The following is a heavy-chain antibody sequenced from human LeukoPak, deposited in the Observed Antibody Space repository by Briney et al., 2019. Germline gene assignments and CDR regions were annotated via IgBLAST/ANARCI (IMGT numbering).Heavy chain of an antibody. D-gene: IGHD4-17*01. CDR3: AREGPDDGDYGDY. V-gene: IGHV3-7*01. CDR1: GFTFSSYW. Sequence: GGSLRLSCAASGFTFSSYWMSWVRQAPGKGLEWVANIKQDGIKKNYLGSVKGRFTISRDNAENSLYLQMNSLRAEDTAVYYCAREGPDDGDYGDYWGQGTLVTVSS. CDR2: IKQDGIKK. J-gene: IGHJ4*02.